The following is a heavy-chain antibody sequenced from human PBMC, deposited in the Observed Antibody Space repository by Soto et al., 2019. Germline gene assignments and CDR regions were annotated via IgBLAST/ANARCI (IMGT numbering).Heavy chain of an antibody. CDR2: INHSGST. CDR1: GGSFSGYY. D-gene: IGHD4-17*01. J-gene: IGHJ6*03. CDR3: ARGLATVTFLYYYYRDV. Sequence: SETLSLTCAVYGGSFSGYYWSWIRQPPGKGLEWIGEINHSGSTNYNPSLKSRVTLSLATSKTQFSLKLSFLTAADTVFFYCARGLATVTFLYYYYRDVWGKGTTVTVSS. V-gene: IGHV4-34*01.